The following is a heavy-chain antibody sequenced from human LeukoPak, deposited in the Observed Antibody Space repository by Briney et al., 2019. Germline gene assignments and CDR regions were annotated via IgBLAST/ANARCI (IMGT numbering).Heavy chain of an antibody. D-gene: IGHD3-10*01. V-gene: IGHV3-7*04. CDR1: GFTFSNAW. Sequence: GGSLRLSCAASGFTFSNAWMSWVRQAPGKGLEWVANIKQDGSEKNYVDSVKGRFTISRDNARNSMYLQMNSLRVDDTAIYYCARATDDGSGSFYRPTDYWGQGIMVTVSS. CDR3: ARATDDGSGSFYRPTDY. CDR2: IKQDGSEK. J-gene: IGHJ4*02.